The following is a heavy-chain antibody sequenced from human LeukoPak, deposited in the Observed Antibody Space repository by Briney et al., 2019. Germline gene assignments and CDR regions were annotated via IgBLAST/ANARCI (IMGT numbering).Heavy chain of an antibody. V-gene: IGHV1-18*01. Sequence: ASVKVSCKPSGYTFTSYGISWVRQAPGQGLEWMGWIRVYNGDTNYAQKFKGRVTMTTDTSINTAYMELRSLGSDDTAVYYGARGGSRVTTINILDYWGQGTLVTVSS. D-gene: IGHD5-24*01. J-gene: IGHJ4*02. CDR2: IRVYNGDT. CDR1: GYTFTSYG. CDR3: ARGGSRVTTINILDY.